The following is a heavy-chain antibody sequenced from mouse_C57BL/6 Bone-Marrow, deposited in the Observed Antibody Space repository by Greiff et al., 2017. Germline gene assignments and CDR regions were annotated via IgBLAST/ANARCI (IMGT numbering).Heavy chain of an antibody. CDR3: TRGVLWFSWFAY. D-gene: IGHD2-2*01. CDR1: GYTFTDYE. Sequence: QVQLQQSGAELVRPGASVTLSCKASGYTFTDYEMHWVKQTPVHGLEWIGAIDPETGGTAYNQKFKGKAILTADKSSSTAYMELRSLTSEDSAVYYCTRGVLWFSWFAYGGQGTLVTVSA. V-gene: IGHV1-15*01. CDR2: IDPETGGT. J-gene: IGHJ3*01.